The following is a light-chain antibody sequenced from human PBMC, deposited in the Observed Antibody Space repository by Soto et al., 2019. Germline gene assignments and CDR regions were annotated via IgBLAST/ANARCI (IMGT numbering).Light chain of an antibody. CDR1: SSDVGGYNY. Sequence: QSVLTQPASVSGSPGQSITISCTGTSSDVGGYNYVSWYQQHPGKAPKLMIYDVRNRASGASNRFSGSKSGNTASLTISGLQAEDEADYYCTSYTSSSTLYVFGTGTKVTAL. V-gene: IGLV2-14*01. CDR3: TSYTSSSTLYV. CDR2: DVR. J-gene: IGLJ1*01.